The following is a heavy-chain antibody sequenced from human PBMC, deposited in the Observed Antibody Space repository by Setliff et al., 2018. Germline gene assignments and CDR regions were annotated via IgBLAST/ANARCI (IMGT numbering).Heavy chain of an antibody. D-gene: IGHD2-8*01. V-gene: IGHV3-15*01. Sequence: GGSLRLSCAVSGLRFSDAWVSWVRQAPGKGLEWAGRIKSYGSGGTIDYAAPVEGRFTISRDDSKNTVYLQMSSLKIEDTAVYYCVHNADFIGTFNTWGQGTMVTVSS. J-gene: IGHJ3*01. CDR1: GLRFSDAW. CDR3: VHNADFIGTFNT. CDR2: IKSYGSGGTI.